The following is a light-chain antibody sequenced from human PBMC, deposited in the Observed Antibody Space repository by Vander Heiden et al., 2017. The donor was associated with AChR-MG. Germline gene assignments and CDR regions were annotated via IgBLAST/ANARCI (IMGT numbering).Light chain of an antibody. V-gene: IGKV1-6*01. CDR3: LHDYNYPRT. CDR2: AAS. CDR1: QGIRND. Sequence: AIQMTQSPSSLSASVGDRVPITCRASQGIRNDLGWYQQKPGKAPKLLIYAASSLQSGVPSRFSGSGSGTDFTLTISSLQPEDFATYYCLHDYNYPRTFGQGTKVEIK. J-gene: IGKJ1*01.